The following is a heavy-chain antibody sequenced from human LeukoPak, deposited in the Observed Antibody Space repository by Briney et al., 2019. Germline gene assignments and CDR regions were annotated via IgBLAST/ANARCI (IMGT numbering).Heavy chain of an antibody. CDR1: GGSFSGYY. Sequence: PSETLSLTCAVYGGSFSGYYWSWIRQPPGKGLEWIGEINHSGSTNYNPSLKSRVTISVDTSKNQFSLKLNSVTAADTAVYYCARQKGGTSFLGTNWFDPWGQGTLVTVSS. V-gene: IGHV4-34*01. D-gene: IGHD2-2*01. J-gene: IGHJ5*02. CDR2: INHSGST. CDR3: ARQKGGTSFLGTNWFDP.